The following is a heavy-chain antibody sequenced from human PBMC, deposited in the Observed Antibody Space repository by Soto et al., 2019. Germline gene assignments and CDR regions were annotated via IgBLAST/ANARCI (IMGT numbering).Heavy chain of an antibody. D-gene: IGHD3-16*01. CDR2: ISWNSGSI. CDR3: ASESWELWYFDY. Sequence: DVQLVESGGGLVQPGRSLRLSCAASGFTFDDYAMHWVRQAPGKGLEWVSGISWNSGSIGYADSVKGRFTISRDNAKNSLYLQMNSLRAEDTALYYCASESWELWYFDYWGQGTLVTVSS. V-gene: IGHV3-9*01. J-gene: IGHJ4*02. CDR1: GFTFDDYA.